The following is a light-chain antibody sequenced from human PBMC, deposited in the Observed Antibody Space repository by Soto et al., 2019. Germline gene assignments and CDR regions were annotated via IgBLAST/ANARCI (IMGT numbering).Light chain of an antibody. Sequence: EIVSTQCPATLTESPGEGATLSCRASQSVSNNLAWYQQKPGQAPSLLIYGASASATAIAARFIGSGSATEFTLAIISRLSEDFVVYYCHQHNHWSRTFGQGAKVDI. CDR3: HQHNHWSRT. J-gene: IGKJ1*01. V-gene: IGKV3-15*01. CDR1: QSVSNN. CDR2: GAS.